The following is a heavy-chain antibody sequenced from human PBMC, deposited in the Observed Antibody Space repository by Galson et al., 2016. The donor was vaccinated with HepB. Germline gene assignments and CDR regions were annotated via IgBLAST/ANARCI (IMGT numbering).Heavy chain of an antibody. CDR2: ISNAGNNK. V-gene: IGHV3-30*18. J-gene: IGHJ4*02. Sequence: SLRLSCAASGFSFSNYGIHWVRQAPGKGLEWVGPISNAGNNKYYAESVKGRFTISRYNSKNTLYLQMNTLRPEDTAVFFCAKEQGSASGWSGAFDSWGQGTLVTVSS. CDR1: GFSFSNYG. D-gene: IGHD6-19*01. CDR3: AKEQGSASGWSGAFDS.